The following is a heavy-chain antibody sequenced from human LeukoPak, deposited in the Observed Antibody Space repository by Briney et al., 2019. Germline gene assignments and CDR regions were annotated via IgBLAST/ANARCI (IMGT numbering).Heavy chain of an antibody. CDR1: GGSISSSSYY. Sequence: SETLSLTCTVSGGSISSSSYYWGWIRQPPGKGLEWIGSIYYSGSTYYNPSLKSRVTISVDTSKNQFSLKLSSVTAADTAVYYCASFGSSSWNAFDIWGQGTMVTVSS. D-gene: IGHD6-13*01. V-gene: IGHV4-39*07. CDR3: ASFGSSSWNAFDI. J-gene: IGHJ3*02. CDR2: IYYSGST.